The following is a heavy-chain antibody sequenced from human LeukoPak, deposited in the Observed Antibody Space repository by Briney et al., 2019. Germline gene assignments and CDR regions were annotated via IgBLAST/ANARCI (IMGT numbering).Heavy chain of an antibody. Sequence: SGTLSLTCAVSGGSISSSNWWSWVRQPPGKGLEWIGEIYHSGSTNYNPSLKSRVTISVDTSKNQFSLKLSSVTAADTAVYYCARLAGDIVVVLAASDAFDIWGQGTMVTVSS. J-gene: IGHJ3*02. V-gene: IGHV4-4*02. CDR2: IYHSGST. D-gene: IGHD2-2*01. CDR1: GGSISSSNW. CDR3: ARLAGDIVVVLAASDAFDI.